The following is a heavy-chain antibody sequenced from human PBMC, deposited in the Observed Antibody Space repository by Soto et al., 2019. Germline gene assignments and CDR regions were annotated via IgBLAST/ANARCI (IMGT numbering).Heavy chain of an antibody. Sequence: ASVKVSCKASGYTFTSYYINWVRQATGQGLEWMGWMNPNSGNTGYAQKFQGRVTMTRNTSISTAYMELSSLRSEDTAVYYCARGSSGWYSNAFDIWGQGTMVTVSS. CDR2: MNPNSGNT. D-gene: IGHD6-19*01. CDR3: ARGSSGWYSNAFDI. CDR1: GYTFTSYY. V-gene: IGHV1-8*01. J-gene: IGHJ3*02.